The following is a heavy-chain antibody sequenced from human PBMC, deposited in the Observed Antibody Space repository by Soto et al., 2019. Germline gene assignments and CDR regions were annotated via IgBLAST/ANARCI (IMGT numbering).Heavy chain of an antibody. Sequence: QVQLVQSGAEVKKPGASVKVSCKASGYTFTSYGISWVRQAPGQGLEWMGWISAYNGNTNYAQKLQGRVTMTTDTYTSTAYMELRSLRADDPAVYYCARDGDIVVVVAAPGWFDPWGQGTLVTVSS. CDR2: ISAYNGNT. CDR3: ARDGDIVVVVAAPGWFDP. CDR1: GYTFTSYG. J-gene: IGHJ5*02. V-gene: IGHV1-18*01. D-gene: IGHD2-15*01.